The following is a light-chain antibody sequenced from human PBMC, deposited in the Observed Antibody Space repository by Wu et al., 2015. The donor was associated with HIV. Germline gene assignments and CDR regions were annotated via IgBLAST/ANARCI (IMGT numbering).Light chain of an antibody. V-gene: IGKV3-15*01. Sequence: EVVMTQSPATLSVSPGERATLSCRASQSVSSNFAWYQQKPGQAPRLLIYSASTRATGIPARFSGSGSGTEFTLTISNMQSEDFAIYYCRQYNNWPRTFGQGTKVEIK. J-gene: IGKJ1*01. CDR3: RQYNNWPRT. CDR2: SAS. CDR1: QSVSSN.